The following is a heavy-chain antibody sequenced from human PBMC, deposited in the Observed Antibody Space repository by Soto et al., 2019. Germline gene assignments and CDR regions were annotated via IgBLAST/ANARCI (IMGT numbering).Heavy chain of an antibody. CDR3: ARDTYCTNGVCYFDY. CDR2: ISSSSSYI. D-gene: IGHD2-8*01. V-gene: IGHV3-21*01. Sequence: GGSLRLSCAASGFTFSSYSMNWVRQAPGKGLEWVLSISSSSSYIYYADSVKGRFTISRDNAKNSLYLQMNSLRAEDTAVYYCARDTYCTNGVCYFDYWGQGTLVTVSS. J-gene: IGHJ4*02. CDR1: GFTFSSYS.